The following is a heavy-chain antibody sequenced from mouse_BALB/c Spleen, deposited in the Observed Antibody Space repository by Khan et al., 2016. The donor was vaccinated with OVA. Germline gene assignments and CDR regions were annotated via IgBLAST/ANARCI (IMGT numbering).Heavy chain of an antibody. CDR1: GFSLTTYS. CDR2: IWAGGNT. Sequence: VQLQESGPGLVAPSQSLSITCTVSGFSLTTYSVHWVRQPPGKGLEWLGVIWAGGNTNYNSALMSRLTISKDNSKSQVFLEMNSLQTDDTAIYYCGRRDDGYPEWYFDVWGAGTTVTVSS. CDR3: GRRDDGYPEWYFDV. D-gene: IGHD2-3*01. J-gene: IGHJ1*01. V-gene: IGHV2-9*02.